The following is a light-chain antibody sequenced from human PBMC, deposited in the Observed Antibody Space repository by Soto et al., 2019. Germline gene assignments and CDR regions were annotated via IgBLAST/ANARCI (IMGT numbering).Light chain of an antibody. CDR3: QQYGSSPPSIT. CDR2: GAS. CDR1: QSISDT. V-gene: IGKV3-20*01. Sequence: EIWMRQSPGGLSVSPGGRATLSCRAIQSISDTLAWYQEKPGQAPRLLIYGASSRATGIPDRFSGSGSGTDFTLTISRLEPEDFAVYYCQQYGSSPPSITFGQGTRLEIK. J-gene: IGKJ5*01.